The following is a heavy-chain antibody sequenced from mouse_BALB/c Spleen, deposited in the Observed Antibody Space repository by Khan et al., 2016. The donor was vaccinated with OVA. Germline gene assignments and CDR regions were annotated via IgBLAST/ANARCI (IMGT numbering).Heavy chain of an antibody. V-gene: IGHV9-4*02. CDR2: INTHSGVP. CDR1: GYTFTTAG. J-gene: IGHJ4*01. Sequence: QIQLVQSGPELKKPGETVRISCKASGYTFTTAGIQWVQKMPGKGLKWIGWINTHSGVPKYAEDFKGRFAFSLETSVSTAYLQITNLKNEDMATYVCARGGAAYWRNDGGAMEYWGQGTSVTVSS. CDR3: ARGGAAYWRNDGGAMEY. D-gene: IGHD2-10*01.